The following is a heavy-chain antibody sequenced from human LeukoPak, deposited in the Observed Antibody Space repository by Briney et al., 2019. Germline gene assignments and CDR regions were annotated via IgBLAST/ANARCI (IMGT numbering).Heavy chain of an antibody. D-gene: IGHD2-8*01. CDR1: GGSFSGYY. Sequence: SETLSLTCAVYGGSFSGYYWSWIRQPPGKGLEWIGEINHSGSTNYNPSLKSRVTISVDTSKNQFSLKLSSVTAADTAVYYCARGGMVYVIPSYYYYGMDVWGQGTTVIVSS. J-gene: IGHJ6*02. CDR3: ARGGMVYVIPSYYYYGMDV. V-gene: IGHV4-34*01. CDR2: INHSGST.